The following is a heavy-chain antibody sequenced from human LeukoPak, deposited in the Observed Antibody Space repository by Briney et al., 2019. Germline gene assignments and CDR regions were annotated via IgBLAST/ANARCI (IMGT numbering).Heavy chain of an antibody. CDR1: GDSLKNFA. CDR3: ARRAEWFSWIRLDAFDI. D-gene: IGHD3-3*01. J-gene: IGHJ3*02. CDR2: FNHICGTT. V-gene: IGHV1-69*06. Sequence: SVKVSCKASGDSLKNFAISWVRQAPGQGPEWMGGFNHICGTTNYAQKFQGRVTITADTSTNIAYLELSSLRSDDTALYYCARRAEWFSWIRLDAFDIWGQGTMVTVSS.